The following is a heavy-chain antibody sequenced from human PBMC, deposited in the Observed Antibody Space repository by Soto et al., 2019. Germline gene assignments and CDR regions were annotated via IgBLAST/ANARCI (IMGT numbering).Heavy chain of an antibody. J-gene: IGHJ4*02. CDR1: GYTFTAYF. CDR3: ARAPFSSSSFFFDY. Sequence: ASVKVSCKDSGYTFTAYFMHWVRQAPGQGLEWIGIINPSGGSTNYAQKFQGRVALTWDTSTSTVYMDLSSLRSDDTAVYYCARAPFSSSSFFFDYWGRGTLVTVSS. V-gene: IGHV1-46*01. D-gene: IGHD6-6*01. CDR2: INPSGGST.